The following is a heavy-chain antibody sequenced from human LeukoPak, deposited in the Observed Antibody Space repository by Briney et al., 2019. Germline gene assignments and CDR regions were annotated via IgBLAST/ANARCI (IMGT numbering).Heavy chain of an antibody. D-gene: IGHD4-11*01. J-gene: IGHJ5*02. CDR1: GGSINSGSSY. V-gene: IGHV4-39*01. Sequence: SGTLSLTCTVSGGSINSGSSYWGWIRQPPGKGLEWIGTIYYTGTTYYNPSLKSRVTISVDTSKNQFSLKLSSVTAADTAVYYCARHPADYNNYRWFHPWGQGTLVTVSS. CDR3: ARHPADYNNYRWFHP. CDR2: IYYTGTT.